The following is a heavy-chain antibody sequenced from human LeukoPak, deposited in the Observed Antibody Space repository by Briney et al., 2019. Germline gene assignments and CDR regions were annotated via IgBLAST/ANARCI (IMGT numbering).Heavy chain of an antibody. Sequence: PSETLSLTCTVSGGSISSYYWSWIRQPPGKGLEWIGYIYYSGSTNYNPSLKSRLTISVDPSKNQFSLTLSPVTAADTALYYCARVGSLQWLVPCWPDTWGPGTLVTVSS. CDR2: IYYSGST. D-gene: IGHD6-19*01. V-gene: IGHV4-59*01. J-gene: IGHJ5*01. CDR1: GGSISSYY. CDR3: ARVGSLQWLVPCWPDT.